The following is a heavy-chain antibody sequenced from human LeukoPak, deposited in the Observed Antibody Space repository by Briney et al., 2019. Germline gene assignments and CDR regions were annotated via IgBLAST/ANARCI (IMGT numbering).Heavy chain of an antibody. V-gene: IGHV4-59*03. CDR1: GGSMTGYY. J-gene: IGHJ4*02. D-gene: IGHD5-18*01. CDR3: RGYGYYFES. CDR2: IYSSGST. Sequence: SETLSLTCTVSGGSMTGYYWAWIRQPPGKGLEWIGYIYSSGSTNYNPSLKSRVAISVDTSRNQFSLKLSSVTTADTAVYYARGYGYYFESWGQGTLVTVSS.